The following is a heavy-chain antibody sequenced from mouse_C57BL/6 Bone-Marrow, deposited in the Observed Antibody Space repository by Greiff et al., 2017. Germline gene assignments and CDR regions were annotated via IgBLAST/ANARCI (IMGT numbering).Heavy chain of an antibody. CDR3: ARLPITTVVATDY. Sequence: QVQLKQSGAELARPGASVKLSCKASGYTFTSYGISWVKQRTGQGLEWIGEIYPRSGNTYYNEKFKGKATLTADKSSSTAYMELRSLTSEDSAVYFCARLPITTVVATDYGGQGTTLTVSS. J-gene: IGHJ2*01. CDR1: GYTFTSYG. D-gene: IGHD1-1*01. V-gene: IGHV1-81*01. CDR2: IYPRSGNT.